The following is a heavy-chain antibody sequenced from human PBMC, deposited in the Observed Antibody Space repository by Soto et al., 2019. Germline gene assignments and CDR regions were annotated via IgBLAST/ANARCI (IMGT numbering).Heavy chain of an antibody. CDR2: IIPIFGTA. D-gene: IGHD2-15*01. V-gene: IGHV1-69*13. CDR3: ARCSGGSCYSLNWFDP. CDR1: GGTFSSYA. Sequence: SVKVSCKASGGTFSSYAISWVRQAPGQGLEWMGGIIPIFGTANYAQKFQGRVTITADESTSTAYMELSSLRSEDTAVYYCARCSGGSCYSLNWFDPWGQGTLVTVSS. J-gene: IGHJ5*02.